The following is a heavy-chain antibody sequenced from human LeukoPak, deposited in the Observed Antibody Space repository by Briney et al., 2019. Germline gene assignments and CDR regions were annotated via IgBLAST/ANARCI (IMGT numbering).Heavy chain of an antibody. D-gene: IGHD7-27*01. CDR1: GGSISSSDW. V-gene: IGHV4-4*02. CDR3: ARPNWGSPTGWYFDL. CDR2: IYHSGST. Sequence: PSETLSLTCAVSGGSISSSDWWSWVRQPPGKGLEWIGEIYHSGSTNYNPSLKSRVTISLDMFKNQFSLKVSSVTAADTAVYYCARPNWGSPTGWYFDLWGRGTLVTVSS. J-gene: IGHJ2*01.